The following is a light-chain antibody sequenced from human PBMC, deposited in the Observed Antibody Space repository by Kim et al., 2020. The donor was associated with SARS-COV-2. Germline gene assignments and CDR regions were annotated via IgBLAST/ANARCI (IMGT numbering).Light chain of an antibody. CDR3: QEHDNLGVT. CDR1: QDITNY. J-gene: IGKJ5*01. V-gene: IGKV1-33*01. Sequence: DIQMTQSPSSLSASIGDRVTITCQASQDITNYLNWYQHKPGQAPKLMIYDASNLETGVPSRFSGSGSGTHFTFTISSLQPEDIATYYCQEHDNLGVTFGQGTRLEIK. CDR2: DAS.